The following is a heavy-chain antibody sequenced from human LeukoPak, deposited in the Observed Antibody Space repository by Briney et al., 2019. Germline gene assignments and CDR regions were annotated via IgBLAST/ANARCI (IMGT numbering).Heavy chain of an antibody. V-gene: IGHV4-34*01. Sequence: SETLSLTCAVYGGSFSGYYWSWIRQPPGEGLEWIGEINHSGSTNYNPSLKSRVTISVDTSKNQFSLKLSSVTAADTAVYYCARTYCGGDCRGYYYHYYMDVWGKGTTVTISS. J-gene: IGHJ6*03. D-gene: IGHD2-21*02. CDR1: GGSFSGYY. CDR2: INHSGST. CDR3: ARTYCGGDCRGYYYHYYMDV.